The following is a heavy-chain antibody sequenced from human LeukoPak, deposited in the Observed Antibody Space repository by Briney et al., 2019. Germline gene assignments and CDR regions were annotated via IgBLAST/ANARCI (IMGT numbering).Heavy chain of an antibody. Sequence: GGSLRLSCAASGFTFSSYSMNWVRQAPGKGLEWVSSISSSSSYIYYADSVKGRFTISRDNAKNSLYLQMNSLRAEDTVVYYCARDGDGTSCSGFDPWGQGTLVTVSS. J-gene: IGHJ5*02. D-gene: IGHD2-2*01. CDR3: ARDGDGTSCSGFDP. CDR2: ISSSSSYI. CDR1: GFTFSSYS. V-gene: IGHV3-21*01.